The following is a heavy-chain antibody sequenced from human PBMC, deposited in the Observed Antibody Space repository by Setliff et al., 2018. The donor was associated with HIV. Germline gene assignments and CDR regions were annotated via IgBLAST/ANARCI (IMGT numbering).Heavy chain of an antibody. Sequence: PSETLSLTCIVSGGSISSSSYYWGWIRQPPGKGLEWIGSIYHSGSTYYNPSLKSRVTISVDTSKNQFSLKLSSVTAADTAVYYCARGVRDNSGWSSYYFDYWGQGTLVTVSS. D-gene: IGHD6-19*01. CDR2: IYHSGST. CDR1: GGSISSSSYY. J-gene: IGHJ4*02. CDR3: ARGVRDNSGWSSYYFDY. V-gene: IGHV4-39*01.